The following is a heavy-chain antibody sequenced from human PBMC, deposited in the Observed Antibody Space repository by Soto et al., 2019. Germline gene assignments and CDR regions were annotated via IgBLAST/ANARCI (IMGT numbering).Heavy chain of an antibody. V-gene: IGHV4-30-4*01. CDR2: IYYSGST. J-gene: IGHJ5*02. CDR3: ARDRGIIDCTGAGCSPRNWFDP. CDR1: GGSISSGDYY. D-gene: IGHD2-15*01. Sequence: SETLSLTCTVSGGSISSGDYYWSWIRQPPGKGLEWIGHIYYSGSTYYNPSLKSRITMSVDTSKNQFSLKLNSVTAADTAMYYCARDRGIIDCTGAGCSPRNWFDPWGQGTLVTVSS.